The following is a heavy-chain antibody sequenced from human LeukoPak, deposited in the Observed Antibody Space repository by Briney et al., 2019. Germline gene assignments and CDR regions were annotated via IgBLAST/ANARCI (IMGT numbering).Heavy chain of an antibody. Sequence: GGSLRLSCAASGFTFSSYGMHWVRQAPGKGLEWVAVISYDGSDKYYADSVKGRFTISRDNSKNTLYLQMNSLRAEDTAVYYCATGGAPYGMDVWGQGTTVTVSS. CDR3: ATGGAPYGMDV. CDR1: GFTFSSYG. CDR2: ISYDGSDK. J-gene: IGHJ6*02. V-gene: IGHV3-30*03. D-gene: IGHD3-16*01.